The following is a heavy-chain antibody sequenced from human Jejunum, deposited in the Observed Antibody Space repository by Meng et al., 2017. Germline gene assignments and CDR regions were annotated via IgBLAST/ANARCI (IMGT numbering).Heavy chain of an antibody. Sequence: GSLRLSCTVSGFSITRGHYWGWMRQPPGKGLECLATIFESGTSYYNPSLKSRVIISVDTSKNQFSLKLSSVTAADTAVYYCARVSEGATTNFFPAHDVFDIWGPGTMVTVSS. CDR3: ARVSEGATTNFFPAHDVFDI. CDR1: GFSITRGHY. D-gene: IGHD4/OR15-4a*01. V-gene: IGHV4-38-2*02. J-gene: IGHJ3*02. CDR2: IFESGTS.